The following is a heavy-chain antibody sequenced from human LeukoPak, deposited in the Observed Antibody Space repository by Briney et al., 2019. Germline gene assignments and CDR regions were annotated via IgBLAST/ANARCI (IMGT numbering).Heavy chain of an antibody. CDR3: ARGEVGLTTVTVFDY. CDR2: MTSGGSTI. V-gene: IGHV3-48*03. D-gene: IGHD4-17*01. CDR1: GFTFSSYE. Sequence: GGSLRLSCAASGFTFSSYEMNWVRQAPGKGLKGVVYMTSGGSTIYYADSVKGRFTISRDNAKNSLYLQRNSLGDEDTAVYYCARGEVGLTTVTVFDYWGQGTLVTVSS. J-gene: IGHJ4*02.